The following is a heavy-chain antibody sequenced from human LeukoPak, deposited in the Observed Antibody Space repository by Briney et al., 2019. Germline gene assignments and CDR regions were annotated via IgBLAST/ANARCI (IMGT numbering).Heavy chain of an antibody. V-gene: IGHV3-30*14. Sequence: GGSLRLSCAASGFTFSSYAMHWVRQAPGKGLEWVAVISYDGSNKYYADSVKGRFTISRDNSKNTLYLQMNSLRAEDTAVYYCARDLYGVDTAMVKHYYYYMDVWGKGTTVTISS. CDR1: GFTFSSYA. D-gene: IGHD5-18*01. CDR2: ISYDGSNK. CDR3: ARDLYGVDTAMVKHYYYYMDV. J-gene: IGHJ6*03.